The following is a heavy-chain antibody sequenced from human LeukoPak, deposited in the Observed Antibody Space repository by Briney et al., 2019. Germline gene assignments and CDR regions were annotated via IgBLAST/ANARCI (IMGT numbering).Heavy chain of an antibody. CDR1: GFTVSSNY. D-gene: IGHD2/OR15-2a*01. CDR2: IYSGGST. V-gene: IGHV3-53*01. J-gene: IGHJ4*02. CDR3: AQDRAWIEFYF. Sequence: GGSLRLSCAASGFTVSSNYMSWVRQAPGKGLEWVSVIYSGGSTYYADSVKGRFTISRDNSKNTLYLQMNSLRAEDTAVYYCAQDRAWIEFYFWGQGTLVTVSS.